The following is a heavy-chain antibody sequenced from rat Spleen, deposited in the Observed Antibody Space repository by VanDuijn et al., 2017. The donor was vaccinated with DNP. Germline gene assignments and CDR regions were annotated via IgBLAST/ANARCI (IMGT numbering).Heavy chain of an antibody. Sequence: EVQLVESGGDLVQPGRSLKLSCAVSGITFSKSAMAWVRQAPTEGLEWVAAISFDGSSTYYRDSVKGRFTISRDNAKRTLYLQMDSLTSEHTATYYCARSRYYYDGSYYYGYHVMDAWGQGASVTVSS. J-gene: IGHJ4*01. CDR2: ISFDGSST. CDR3: ARSRYYYDGSYYYGYHVMDA. D-gene: IGHD1-12*02. CDR1: GITFSKSA. V-gene: IGHV5-29*01.